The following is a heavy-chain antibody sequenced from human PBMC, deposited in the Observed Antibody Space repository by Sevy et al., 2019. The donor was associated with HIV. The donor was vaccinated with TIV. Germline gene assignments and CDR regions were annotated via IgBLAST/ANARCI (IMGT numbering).Heavy chain of an antibody. CDR2: INHSGST. CDR3: ARYRVAGNFDY. CDR1: GGSFSGYY. V-gene: IGHV4-34*01. Sequence: QSQTLSLTCAVYGGSFSGYYWNCIRQPPGKGLEWIGEINHSGSTNYNPSLKSRVTISVDTSKNQFSLKLSSVTAADTAVYYCARYRVAGNFDYWGQGTLVTVSS. D-gene: IGHD6-19*01. J-gene: IGHJ4*02.